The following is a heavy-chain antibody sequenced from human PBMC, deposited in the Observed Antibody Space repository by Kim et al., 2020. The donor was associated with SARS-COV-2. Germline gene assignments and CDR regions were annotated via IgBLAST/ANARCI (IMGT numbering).Heavy chain of an antibody. J-gene: IGHJ4*02. Sequence: GGSLRLSCAASGFTFNTYGMHWVRQAPGKGLEWVAVISYDGSNTYYADSVKGRFTISRDNSKNTLYLQMNSLRIEDTAVYYCAKSFSGSYLGYDYWGQGTRVTVSS. CDR2: ISYDGSNT. CDR3: AKSFSGSYLGYDY. CDR1: GFTFNTYG. D-gene: IGHD1-26*01. V-gene: IGHV3-30*18.